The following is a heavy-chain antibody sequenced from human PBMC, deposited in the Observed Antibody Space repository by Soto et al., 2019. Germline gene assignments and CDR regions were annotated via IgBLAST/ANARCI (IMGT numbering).Heavy chain of an antibody. D-gene: IGHD3-10*01. V-gene: IGHV1-18*01. J-gene: IGHJ4*02. CDR3: ARDWFGIDY. CDR2: INPYNGNT. CDR1: GYTFTSYG. Sequence: QVPLVQSGAEVKQPGASVKVSCKASGYTFTSYGISWVRQAPGQGLEWMGWINPYNGNTNYAQKLQGRVTMTTDTSTTPAYMELRTLRSDATAVYSCARDWFGIDYWGQGTLVTVSS.